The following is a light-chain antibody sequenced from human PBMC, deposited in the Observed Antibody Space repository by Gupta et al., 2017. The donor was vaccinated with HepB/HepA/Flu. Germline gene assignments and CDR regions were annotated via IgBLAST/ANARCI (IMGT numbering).Light chain of an antibody. CDR2: AAS. V-gene: IGKV1-39*01. CDR1: QSISSY. Sequence: DIQMTPSPSSLSASVGDRVTITCRASQSISSYLNWYQQKPGKAPKLLIYAASSLQSGVPSRFSGSGSGTDFTLTISRLQPEDFATYYCQQSYSTPRTFGGGTKVEIK. J-gene: IGKJ4*01. CDR3: QQSYSTPRT.